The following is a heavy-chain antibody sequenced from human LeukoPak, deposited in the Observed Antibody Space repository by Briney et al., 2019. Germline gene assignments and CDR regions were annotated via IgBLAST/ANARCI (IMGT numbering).Heavy chain of an antibody. CDR2: IYSGGST. CDR1: GFTVSSNY. J-gene: IGHJ4*02. V-gene: IGHV3-53*01. D-gene: IGHD3-22*01. Sequence: GGSLRLSCAASGFTVSSNYMSWVRQAPGKGLEWVSVIYSGGSTYYADSVKGRFTISRDNSKNTQYLQMNSLRAEDTAVYYCATWYYYDSSGYYSDYWGQGTLVTVSS. CDR3: ATWYYYDSSGYYSDY.